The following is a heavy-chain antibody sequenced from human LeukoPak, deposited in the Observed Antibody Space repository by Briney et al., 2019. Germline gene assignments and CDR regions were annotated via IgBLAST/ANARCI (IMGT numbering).Heavy chain of an antibody. D-gene: IGHD6-19*01. CDR3: AKAVSEVDSGWPEIPTYFDY. V-gene: IGHV3-23*01. J-gene: IGHJ4*02. Sequence: PGGSLRLSCAASGFTFSSYDMTWVRQAPGRGLEWVSSIRPSGDNTYYGDSVKGRFTISRDNSKNTLYLQMNSLRAEDTAVYYCAKAVSEVDSGWPEIPTYFDYWGQGTLVTVSS. CDR2: IRPSGDNT. CDR1: GFTFSSYD.